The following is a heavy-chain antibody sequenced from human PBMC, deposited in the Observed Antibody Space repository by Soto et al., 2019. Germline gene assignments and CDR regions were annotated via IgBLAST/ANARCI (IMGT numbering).Heavy chain of an antibody. V-gene: IGHV3-23*01. D-gene: IGHD2-15*01. CDR1: GFTFSSYA. J-gene: IGHJ4*02. Sequence: DVQLLESGGGLVQPEGSLRLSCAASGFTFSSYAMGWVRQGPGKGLEWVAVVSIGGSTHYADSVMGRFTISRDNSKNTLSLQMNSMTAEDSAVYFCANRRGAGGHFDYWGQGALVTVSS. CDR3: ANRRGAGGHFDY. CDR2: VSIGGST.